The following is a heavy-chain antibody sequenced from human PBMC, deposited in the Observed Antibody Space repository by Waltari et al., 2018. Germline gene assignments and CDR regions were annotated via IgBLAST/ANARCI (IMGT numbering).Heavy chain of an antibody. CDR2: IRGSGDST. CDR3: AKGRGYDFFDS. V-gene: IGHV3-23*01. CDR1: GFRFIDFA. Sequence: QLLESGGGLVQPGGSLRLSCAASGFRFIDFAMNWVRQAPGKGWEWVSGIRGSGDSTYYANSVKGRFTFSRDNSKNTLSLQMDGLRAEDTAVYYCAKGRGYDFFDSWGQGTLVTVSS. J-gene: IGHJ4*02. D-gene: IGHD3-3*01.